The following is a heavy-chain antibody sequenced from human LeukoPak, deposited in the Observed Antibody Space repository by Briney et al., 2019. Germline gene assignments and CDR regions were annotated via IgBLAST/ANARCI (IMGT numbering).Heavy chain of an antibody. J-gene: IGHJ5*02. Sequence: GGSLRLSCAASGITFSSYAMHWVRQAPGKGLDWVSTISDSGVNTHYADSVKGRFTISRDNSKNTLYLQMNSLRADDTAVYYCARCRTYFGNLAWGQGTLVTVSS. CDR2: ISDSGVNT. D-gene: IGHD1-7*01. CDR3: ARCRTYFGNLA. V-gene: IGHV3-23*01. CDR1: GITFSSYA.